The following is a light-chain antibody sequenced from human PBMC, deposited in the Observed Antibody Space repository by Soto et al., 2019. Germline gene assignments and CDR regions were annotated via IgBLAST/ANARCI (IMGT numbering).Light chain of an antibody. J-gene: IGKJ5*01. CDR1: QIVLHSNGYNY. V-gene: IGKV2-28*01. CDR2: LVS. CDR3: MQALQTPLT. Sequence: EIVLTQSPLSLPVTPGEPASISCSAIQIVLHSNGYNYVDWYLQKPGQSPQLLIYLVSNRASGVPDRFSGSGSGTDFTLKISRVEAEDVGLYYCMQALQTPLTFGQGTRLEIK.